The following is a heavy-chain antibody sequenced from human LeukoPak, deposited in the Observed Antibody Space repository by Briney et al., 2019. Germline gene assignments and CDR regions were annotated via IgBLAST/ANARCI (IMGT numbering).Heavy chain of an antibody. D-gene: IGHD3-10*01. CDR2: IYYSGST. CDR3: ARDRLTVITMVRGVIGGFDP. Sequence: PSETLSLTCTVSGGSISSGGYYWSWIRQHPGKGLEWIGYIYYSGSTYYNPSLKSRVTISVDTSKNQFSLKLSSVTAADTAVYYCARDRLTVITMVRGVIGGFDPWGQGTLVTVSS. V-gene: IGHV4-31*03. CDR1: GGSISSGGYY. J-gene: IGHJ5*02.